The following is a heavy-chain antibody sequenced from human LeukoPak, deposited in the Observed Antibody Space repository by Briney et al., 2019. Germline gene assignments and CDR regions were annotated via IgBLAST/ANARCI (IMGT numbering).Heavy chain of an antibody. CDR3: AKDISGRPDYYDSSGYYSNAFDI. V-gene: IGHV3-23*01. CDR2: IGAGDKYT. Sequence: PGGSLRLSCAASGFTLRNYAMSWVRQAPGKGLEWVSSIGAGDKYTYYGDSVKGRFTISRDNSKNTLYLQMNSLRAEDTALYYCAKDISGRPDYYDSSGYYSNAFDIWGQGTMVTVSS. D-gene: IGHD3-22*01. CDR1: GFTLRNYA. J-gene: IGHJ3*02.